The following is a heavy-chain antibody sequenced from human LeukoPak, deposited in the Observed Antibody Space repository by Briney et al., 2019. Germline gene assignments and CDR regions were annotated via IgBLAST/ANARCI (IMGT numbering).Heavy chain of an antibody. CDR1: GFTFSSYG. D-gene: IGHD5/OR15-5a*01. CDR3: AKGPSVYYSYYYMDV. J-gene: IGHJ6*03. V-gene: IGHV3-23*01. CDR2: ISGSGGST. Sequence: GGTLRLSCAASGFTFSSYGMSWVRQAPGKGLEWVSAISGSGGSTYYADSVKGRFTISRDNSKNTLYLQMNSLRAEDTAVYYCAKGPSVYYSYYYMDVWGKGTTVTISS.